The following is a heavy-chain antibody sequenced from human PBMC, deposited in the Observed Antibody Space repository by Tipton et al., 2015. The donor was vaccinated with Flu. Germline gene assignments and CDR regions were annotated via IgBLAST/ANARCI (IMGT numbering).Heavy chain of an antibody. D-gene: IGHD3-10*01. Sequence: LRLSCAVYGGPFSGYYWSWIRQPPGKGLEWIGEINHSGSTNYNPSLKSRVTISVDTSKNQFSLKLSSVTAADTAVYYCARGRGRYYYGSGSTLFGYWGQGTLVTVSS. CDR2: INHSGST. J-gene: IGHJ4*02. CDR3: ARGRGRYYYGSGSTLFGY. CDR1: GGPFSGYY. V-gene: IGHV4-34*01.